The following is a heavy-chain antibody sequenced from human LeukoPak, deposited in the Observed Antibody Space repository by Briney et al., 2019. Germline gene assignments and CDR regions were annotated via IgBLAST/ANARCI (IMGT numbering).Heavy chain of an antibody. Sequence: GGSLRLSCAASAFSFSSYAMSWVRQAPGKGLEWVSTISGSGGSTYYADSVKGRFTISRDNSKNTLYLQMNSLRAEDTALYYCAKSYSNDFYYGGDYFDYWGQGTLVTVSS. J-gene: IGHJ4*02. V-gene: IGHV3-23*01. CDR2: ISGSGGST. CDR1: AFSFSSYA. CDR3: AKSYSNDFYYGGDYFDY. D-gene: IGHD3-22*01.